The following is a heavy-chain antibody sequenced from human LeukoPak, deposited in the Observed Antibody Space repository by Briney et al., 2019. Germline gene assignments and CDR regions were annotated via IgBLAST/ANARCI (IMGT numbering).Heavy chain of an antibody. D-gene: IGHD4-17*01. J-gene: IGHJ4*02. Sequence: GRSLRLSCAASGFTFSSYAMHWVRQAPGKGLEWVAVISYDGSNKYYADSVKGRFIISGDNSKNTLYLQMNSLRAEDTAVYYCASSPPMHYGDYDNYWGQGTLVTVSS. CDR2: ISYDGSNK. V-gene: IGHV3-30-3*01. CDR3: ASSPPMHYGDYDNY. CDR1: GFTFSSYA.